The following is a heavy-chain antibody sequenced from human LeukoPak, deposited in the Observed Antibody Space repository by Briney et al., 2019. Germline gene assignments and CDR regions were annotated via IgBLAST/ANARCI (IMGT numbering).Heavy chain of an antibody. D-gene: IGHD3-22*01. V-gene: IGHV3-64*01. CDR3: ARGHHYYDTRGAFDI. Sequence: GGSLRLSCAASGFTFSSYAMHWVRQAPGKGLEYVSAISSNGGSTYYANSVKGRFIISRDNSKNTLYLQMGSLRAEDMAVYYCARGHHYYDTRGAFDIWGQGTMVTVSS. CDR2: ISSNGGST. J-gene: IGHJ3*02. CDR1: GFTFSSYA.